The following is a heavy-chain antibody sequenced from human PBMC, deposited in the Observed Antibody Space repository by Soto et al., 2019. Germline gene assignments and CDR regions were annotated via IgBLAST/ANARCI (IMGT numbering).Heavy chain of an antibody. D-gene: IGHD1-7*01. CDR2: IYSGGST. CDR3: ARDRTGTTFYYMDV. Sequence: EVQLVESGGGLVQPGGSLRLSCAASGFTVSSNYMSWVRQAPGKGLEWVSVIYSGGSTYYADSVKGRFTISRDNSKNTLYLQMNSLRAEDTAVYYCARDRTGTTFYYMDVWGKGTTVTVSS. V-gene: IGHV3-66*01. CDR1: GFTVSSNY. J-gene: IGHJ6*03.